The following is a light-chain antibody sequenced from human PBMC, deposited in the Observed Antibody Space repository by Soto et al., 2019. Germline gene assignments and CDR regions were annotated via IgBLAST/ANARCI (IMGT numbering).Light chain of an antibody. V-gene: IGKV1D-12*01. CDR1: QGINSW. CDR3: QQSESLPLT. Sequence: DIQMTQSPSSVSASVGDRVTITCRASQGINSWLAWYQQKPGKAPKLLIYSTSNLQSGVPSRFSGSGSGTDFTLTITSVQPEDFATYFCQQSESLPLTFGGGTKVEIK. J-gene: IGKJ4*01. CDR2: STS.